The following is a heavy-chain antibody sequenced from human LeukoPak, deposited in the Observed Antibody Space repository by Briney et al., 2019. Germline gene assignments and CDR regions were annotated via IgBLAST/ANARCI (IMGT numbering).Heavy chain of an antibody. D-gene: IGHD3-10*01. CDR3: ARIGRGYNWFDP. CDR2: IYYSGST. Sequence: SETLSLTCTVSGGSISSYYWSWIRQPPGKGLEWIGYIYYSGSTNYNPSLKSRVTISVDTSKNQFSLKLSSVTAADTAVYYCARIGRGYNWFDPWGQGTLVTVSS. CDR1: GGSISSYY. V-gene: IGHV4-59*01. J-gene: IGHJ5*02.